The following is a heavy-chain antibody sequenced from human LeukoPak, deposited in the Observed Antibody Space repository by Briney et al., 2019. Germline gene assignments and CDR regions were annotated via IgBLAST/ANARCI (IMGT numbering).Heavy chain of an antibody. Sequence: SETLSLTCTVSGGSISSYYWSWIRQPAGKGLEWIGRIYTSGSTNYNPSLKSRVTMSVDTSKNQFSLKLSSVTAADTAVYYCASCPLLRPDENCSSTSCVVHFDYWGQGTLVTVSS. CDR1: GGSISSYY. D-gene: IGHD2-2*01. CDR2: IYTSGST. J-gene: IGHJ4*02. CDR3: ASCPLLRPDENCSSTSCVVHFDY. V-gene: IGHV4-4*07.